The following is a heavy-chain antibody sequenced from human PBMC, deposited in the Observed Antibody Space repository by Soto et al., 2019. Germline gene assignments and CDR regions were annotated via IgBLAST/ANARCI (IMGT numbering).Heavy chain of an antibody. D-gene: IGHD4-17*01. CDR2: IIPIFGTA. CDR1: GGTFSSYA. V-gene: IGHV1-69*01. Sequence: PRPQLKVSCKASGGTFSSYAISWVRQAPGQGLEWMGGIIPIFGTANYAQKFQGRVTITADESTSTAYMELSSLRSEDTAVYYCARGFKGDGDQPYTNYYYYGMDVWGQGTTVTVSS. J-gene: IGHJ6*02. CDR3: ARGFKGDGDQPYTNYYYYGMDV.